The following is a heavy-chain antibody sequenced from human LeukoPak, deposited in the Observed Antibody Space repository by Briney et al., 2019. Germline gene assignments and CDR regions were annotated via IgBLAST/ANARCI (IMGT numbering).Heavy chain of an antibody. D-gene: IGHD5-18*01. CDR2: ISYDGSNK. J-gene: IGHJ3*02. Sequence: PGGSLRLSCAASGFTFSSYGMHWVRQAPGKGLEWVAVISYDGSNKYYADSVKGRFTISRDNSKNTLYLQMNSLRAEDTAVYYCAKERYSYAPGNIWGQGTMVTVSS. CDR1: GFTFSSYG. CDR3: AKERYSYAPGNI. V-gene: IGHV3-30*18.